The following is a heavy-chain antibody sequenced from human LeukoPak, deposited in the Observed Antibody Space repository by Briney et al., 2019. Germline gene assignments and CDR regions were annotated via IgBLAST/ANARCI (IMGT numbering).Heavy chain of an antibody. D-gene: IGHD2-2*01. Sequence: SETLSLTCAVYGGSFSGYYWSWIRQPPGKGLEWIGEINHSGSTNYNPSLKSRVTISVDTSKNQFSLKLSSVTAADTAVYYCARAEEDQLLRQNYYMDVWGKGTTVTVSS. CDR1: GGSFSGYY. CDR2: INHSGST. CDR3: ARAEEDQLLRQNYYMDV. J-gene: IGHJ6*03. V-gene: IGHV4-34*01.